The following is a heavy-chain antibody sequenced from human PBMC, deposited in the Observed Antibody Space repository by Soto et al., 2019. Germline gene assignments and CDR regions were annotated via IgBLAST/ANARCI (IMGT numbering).Heavy chain of an antibody. CDR1: GFTFSSYG. CDR2: IWYDGSNK. J-gene: IGHJ6*02. V-gene: IGHV3-33*01. D-gene: IGHD1-26*01. CDR3: ARDHGGSYYYYYGMDV. Sequence: GGSLRLSCAASGFTFSSYGMHWVRQAPGKGLEWVAVIWYDGSNKYYADSVKGRFTISRDNSKNTLYLQMNSLRAEDTAFYYCARDHGGSYYYYYGMDVWGQGTTVTVSS.